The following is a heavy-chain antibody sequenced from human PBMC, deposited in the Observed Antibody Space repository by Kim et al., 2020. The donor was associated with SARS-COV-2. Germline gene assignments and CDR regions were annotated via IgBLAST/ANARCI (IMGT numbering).Heavy chain of an antibody. CDR2: IKSDGTGT. V-gene: IGHV3-74*01. Sequence: GGSLRLSCAASGFSFSSYWMHWVRQAPGKGLVWVSRIKSDGTGTAYADSVKGRFTISRDNAKNTLYLQMNSLRAEDTAVYYCARTYYYGSGSYFYFDYWGQGTLVTVSS. J-gene: IGHJ4*02. CDR3: ARTYYYGSGSYFYFDY. CDR1: GFSFSSYW. D-gene: IGHD3-10*01.